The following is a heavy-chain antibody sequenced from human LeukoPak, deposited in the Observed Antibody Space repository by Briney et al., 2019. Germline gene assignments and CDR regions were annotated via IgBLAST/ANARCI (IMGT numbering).Heavy chain of an antibody. D-gene: IGHD2-2*01. CDR2: IWYGGSNK. V-gene: IGHV3-33*06. CDR3: AKDYFVVVPAAKGELWWFHDAFDI. J-gene: IGHJ3*02. CDR1: GFTFSSYG. Sequence: GGSLRLSCAASGFTFSSYGMHWVRQAPGKGLEWVAVIWYGGSNKYYADSAKGRFTISRDNSKNTLYLQMNSLRAEDTAVYYCAKDYFVVVPAAKGELWWFHDAFDIWGQGTMVTVSS.